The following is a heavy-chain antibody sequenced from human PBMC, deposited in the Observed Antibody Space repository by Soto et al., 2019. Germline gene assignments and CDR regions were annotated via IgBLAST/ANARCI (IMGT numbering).Heavy chain of an antibody. CDR3: ARDLGYYDSSGYFDY. J-gene: IGHJ4*02. CDR2: IDSSGSII. CDR1: GFTFSDYY. D-gene: IGHD3-22*01. Sequence: GGSLRLSCSASGFTFSDYYMSWIRQAPGKGLEWISYIDSSGSIIYYADSVKGRFTISRDNAKNSLYLQMNSLRAEDTAVYYCARDLGYYDSSGYFDYWGQGTLVTVS. V-gene: IGHV3-11*01.